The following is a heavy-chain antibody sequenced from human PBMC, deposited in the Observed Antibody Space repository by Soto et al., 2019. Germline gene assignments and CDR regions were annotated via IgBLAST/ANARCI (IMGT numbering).Heavy chain of an antibody. V-gene: IGHV3-48*04. Sequence: EVQLVESGGGLVQPGGSLRLSCAASGFTFSTYSMNWVRQAPGKGLEWVSYISSVGSNIHYADSVRGRFTISRDNAKNSLYLQMNSLRVEDTAVYYCARGSSWVDYWGQEALVTVSS. J-gene: IGHJ4*02. CDR3: ARGSSWVDY. CDR1: GFTFSTYS. D-gene: IGHD6-13*01. CDR2: ISSVGSNI.